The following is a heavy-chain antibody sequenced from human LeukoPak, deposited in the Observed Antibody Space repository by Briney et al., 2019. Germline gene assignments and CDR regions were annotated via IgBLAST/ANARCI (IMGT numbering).Heavy chain of an antibody. CDR1: GFTVSSNY. CDR3: ARDYDFYCSGDNCYSPRLSDY. CDR2: IYSGGST. D-gene: IGHD2-15*01. Sequence: GGSLRLSCAASGFTVSSNYMSWVRQAPGKGLEWVSVIYSGGSTYYADSVKGRFTISRDNSKNTLYLQMNSLRAEDTAVYYCARDYDFYCSGDNCYSPRLSDYWGQGTLVTVSS. J-gene: IGHJ4*02. V-gene: IGHV3-66*01.